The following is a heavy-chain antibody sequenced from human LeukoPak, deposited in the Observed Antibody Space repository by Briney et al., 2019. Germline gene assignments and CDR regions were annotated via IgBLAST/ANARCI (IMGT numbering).Heavy chain of an antibody. V-gene: IGHV7-4-1*02. J-gene: IGHJ4*02. CDR2: INTNTGNP. Sequence: ASVKVSCKASGYTFTSYAMNWVRQAPGQGLAWMGWINTNTGNPTYAQGFTGRFVFSLDTSVSTAYLQISSLKAEDTAVYYCARELFGMITFGGVVDYWGQGTLVTVSS. CDR3: ARELFGMITFGGVVDY. D-gene: IGHD3-16*01. CDR1: GYTFTSYA.